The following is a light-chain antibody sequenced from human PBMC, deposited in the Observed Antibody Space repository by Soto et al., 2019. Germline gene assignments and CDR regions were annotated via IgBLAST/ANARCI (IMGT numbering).Light chain of an antibody. CDR1: QGIGDT. V-gene: IGKV3-20*01. J-gene: IGKJ1*01. CDR2: GAL. CDR3: QQYGSSPWT. Sequence: EVVMRQSPATLSVSPGEGATLSCRASQGIGDTLAWYQHKPGQTPRLLIYGALSRATGIPDRFSGSGSGTDFTLTISRLEPEDFAMYYCQQYGSSPWTFGQGTKVDIK.